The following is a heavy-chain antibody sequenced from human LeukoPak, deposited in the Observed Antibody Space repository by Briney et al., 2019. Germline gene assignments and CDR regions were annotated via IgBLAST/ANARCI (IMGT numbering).Heavy chain of an antibody. Sequence: GGSLRLSCAASGFTFSSYDMHWVRQATGKGLEWVSAIGTAGDTYYPGSVKGRFTISRENAKNSLYLQMNSLGAGDTAVYYCARWRDAEGFDYWGQGTLVTVSS. CDR3: ARWRDAEGFDY. CDR1: GFTFSSYD. D-gene: IGHD2-8*01. J-gene: IGHJ4*02. V-gene: IGHV3-13*01. CDR2: IGTAGDT.